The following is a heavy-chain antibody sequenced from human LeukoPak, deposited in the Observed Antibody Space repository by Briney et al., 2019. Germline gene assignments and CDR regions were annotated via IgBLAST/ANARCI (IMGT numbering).Heavy chain of an antibody. V-gene: IGHV3-33*06. CDR2: IWYDGSNK. CDR1: GLSFSSYG. J-gene: IGHJ4*02. Sequence: GGSLRLSCAASGLSFSSYGMHWVRQAPGKGLEWVAVIWYDGSNKYYADSVKGRFTISRDNSKNTLYLQMNSLRAEDTAVYYCAKAQGRYSSSWYYFDYWGQGTLVTVSS. CDR3: AKAQGRYSSSWYYFDY. D-gene: IGHD6-13*01.